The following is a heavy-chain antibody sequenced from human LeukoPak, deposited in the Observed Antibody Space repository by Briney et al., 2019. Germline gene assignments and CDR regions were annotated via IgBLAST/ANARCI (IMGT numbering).Heavy chain of an antibody. CDR1: GASISSASYY. J-gene: IGHJ3*02. D-gene: IGHD3-16*02. V-gene: IGHV4-61*02. Sequence: SDTLSPTHTVSGASISSASYYSSWIQQPAWNGLDWFGRIYTSGSANYNPSLKTRAPISVDTYKKQFSLKLSSVTAADTAVYYCARDWEYYDYVWGSYRPQGAFDIWGQGTMVTVSS. CDR3: ARDWEYYDYVWGSYRPQGAFDI. CDR2: IYTSGSA.